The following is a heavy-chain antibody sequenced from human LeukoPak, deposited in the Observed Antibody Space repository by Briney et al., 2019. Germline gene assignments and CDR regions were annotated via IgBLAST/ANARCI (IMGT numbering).Heavy chain of an antibody. CDR3: ATGDMGSSSGPFDY. D-gene: IGHD6-13*01. Sequence: GGSLRLSCAASGFTFSSYSMNWVRQAPGQGLEWVSYITSDSVTMFYADSVKGRFTASRDNAENSMYLQMNSLRAEDTAVYYCATGDMGSSSGPFDYWGQGTLVTVSS. CDR2: ITSDSVTM. V-gene: IGHV3-48*01. CDR1: GFTFSSYS. J-gene: IGHJ4*02.